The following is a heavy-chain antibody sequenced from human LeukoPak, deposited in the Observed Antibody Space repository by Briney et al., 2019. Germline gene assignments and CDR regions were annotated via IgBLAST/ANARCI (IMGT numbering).Heavy chain of an antibody. CDR3: AAVSQIAVAGTGDY. CDR1: GFTFTSSA. D-gene: IGHD6-19*01. Sequence: ASVKVSCKASGFTFTSSAVQWVRQARGQRLEWIGWIVVGSGNTNYVQKFQERVTITRDMSTSTAYMELSSLRSEDTAVYYCAAVSQIAVAGTGDYWGQGTLVTVSS. J-gene: IGHJ4*02. V-gene: IGHV1-58*01. CDR2: IVVGSGNT.